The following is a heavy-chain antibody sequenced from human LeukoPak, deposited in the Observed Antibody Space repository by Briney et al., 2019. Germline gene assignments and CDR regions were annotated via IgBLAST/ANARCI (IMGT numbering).Heavy chain of an antibody. V-gene: IGHV3-21*01. J-gene: IGHJ4*02. CDR3: ARDRAALKVGATDY. D-gene: IGHD1-26*01. CDR1: GFTFSSYS. CDR2: ITSSSSYI. Sequence: GGSLRLSCAASGFTFSSYSMNWVRQAPGKGLEWVASITSSSSYIYYADSVKGRFTISRDNAKNSLYLQMNSLRAEDTAVYYCARDRAALKVGATDYWGQGTLVTVSS.